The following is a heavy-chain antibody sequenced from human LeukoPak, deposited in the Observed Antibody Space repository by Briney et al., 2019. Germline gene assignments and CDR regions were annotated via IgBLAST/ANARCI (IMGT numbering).Heavy chain of an antibody. CDR2: ISSSSSYI. Sequence: PGGSLRLSCAASGFTFSSYSMNWVRQAPGKGLEWVSSISSSSSYIYYADSVKGRFTISRDNAKNSLYLQMNSLRAEDTAVYYCAKDLISSGWDFQHWGQGTLVTVSS. CDR3: AKDLISSGWDFQH. CDR1: GFTFSSYS. V-gene: IGHV3-21*04. J-gene: IGHJ1*01. D-gene: IGHD6-19*01.